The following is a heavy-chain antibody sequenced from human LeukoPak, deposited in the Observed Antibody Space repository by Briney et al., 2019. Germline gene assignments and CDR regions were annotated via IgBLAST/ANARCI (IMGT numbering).Heavy chain of an antibody. D-gene: IGHD1-14*01. V-gene: IGHV3-21*01. J-gene: IGHJ5*02. CDR2: ISSSSSYI. CDR3: ARDANRNWFDP. CDR1: GSTFSSYS. Sequence: PGGSLRLSCAASGSTFSSYSMNWVRQAPGKGLEWVSSISSSSSYIYYADSVKGRFTISRDNAKNSLYLQMNSLRAEDTAVYYCARDANRNWFDPWGQGTLVTVSS.